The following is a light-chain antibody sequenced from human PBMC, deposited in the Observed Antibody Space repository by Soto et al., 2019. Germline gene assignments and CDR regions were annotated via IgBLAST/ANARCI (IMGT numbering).Light chain of an antibody. CDR3: SSYTTSNTRQIV. V-gene: IGLV2-14*03. CDR1: SSDVGGYNY. CDR2: DVS. Sequence: QSVLTQPASLSGSPGQSITISCTGTSSDVGGYNYVSWYQHHPGKAPKLLIYDVSNRPSGISNRFSGSKSDNTASLTISGLQPEDEADYYCSSYTTSNTRQIVFGTGTRSPS. J-gene: IGLJ1*01.